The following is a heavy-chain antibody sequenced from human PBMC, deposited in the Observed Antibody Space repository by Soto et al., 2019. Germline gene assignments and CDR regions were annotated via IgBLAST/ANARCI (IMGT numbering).Heavy chain of an antibody. CDR2: IIPIFGGA. Sequence: VQVVQPEAEAKRPGSSVKLSCRVSGVTFSNAAFSWVRQAPGQGLEWMGGIIPIFGGAKYAQKFQARVKITADELSDVVYMGVNSLRIDDTAVYFCARDGDYRYPDGTTEYFGMDVWGQGTTLTVSS. D-gene: IGHD3-16*02. V-gene: IGHV1-69*01. CDR1: GVTFSNAA. CDR3: ARDGDYRYPDGTTEYFGMDV. J-gene: IGHJ6*02.